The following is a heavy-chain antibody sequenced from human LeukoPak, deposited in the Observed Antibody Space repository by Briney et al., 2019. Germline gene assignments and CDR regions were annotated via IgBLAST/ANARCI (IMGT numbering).Heavy chain of an antibody. V-gene: IGHV1-46*01. CDR1: GYTFTRYC. D-gene: IGHD3-3*01. CDR2: INPSGGDT. Sequence: ASVKVSCKASGYTFTRYCMHWLRQAPGQGLEWMGIINPSGGDTTYAQKFQGRVTMTRDMSTSTVYMELSSLISEDTAVYYCARGDREDYDFWSGYPQPMDVWGKGTTVTVSS. J-gene: IGHJ6*03. CDR3: ARGDREDYDFWSGYPQPMDV.